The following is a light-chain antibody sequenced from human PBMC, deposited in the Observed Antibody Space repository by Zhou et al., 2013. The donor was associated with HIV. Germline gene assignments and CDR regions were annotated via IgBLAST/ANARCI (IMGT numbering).Light chain of an antibody. V-gene: IGKV3-11*01. CDR1: QSVSRY. Sequence: PGERATLSCRASQSVSRYLAWYQQKPGQAPRLLIYDASIRATGIPARFSGSGSGTDFTLTISSLEPEDFAVYYCQQRSNWITFGQGTRLEIK. CDR3: QQRSNWIT. CDR2: DAS. J-gene: IGKJ5*01.